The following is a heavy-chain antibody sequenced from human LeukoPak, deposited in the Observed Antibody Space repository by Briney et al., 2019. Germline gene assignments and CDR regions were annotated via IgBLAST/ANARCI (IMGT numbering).Heavy chain of an antibody. Sequence: GGSLRLSCAASGFTLSSYWMTWVRQAPGKGLEWVANIKQDGSEKYYVDSVKGRFSISRDNAKNSLFLRMNSLRAEDTAVYYCARDRSPCSGGRCYSYNWFDPWGQGTLVTVSS. CDR3: ARDRSPCSGGRCYSYNWFDP. J-gene: IGHJ5*02. D-gene: IGHD2-15*01. V-gene: IGHV3-7*04. CDR1: GFTLSSYW. CDR2: IKQDGSEK.